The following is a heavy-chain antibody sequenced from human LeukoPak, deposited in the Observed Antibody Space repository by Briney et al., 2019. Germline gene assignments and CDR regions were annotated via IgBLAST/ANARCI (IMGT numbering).Heavy chain of an antibody. CDR3: ARDTLSVMDV. V-gene: IGHV3-48*01. CDR1: RFTFSNYT. D-gene: IGHD2-15*01. J-gene: IGHJ6*02. CDR2: INSPSSSI. Sequence: GGSLRLSCAASRFTFSNYTMSWVRQAPGKGLEWVSYINSPSSSIYYADSVKGRFTISRDNVKNSLFLQMDSLRAEDTAVYYCARDTLSVMDVWGQGTTVTVSS.